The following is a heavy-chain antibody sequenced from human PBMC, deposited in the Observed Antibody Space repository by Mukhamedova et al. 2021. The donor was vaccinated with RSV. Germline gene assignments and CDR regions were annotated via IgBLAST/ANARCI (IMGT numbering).Heavy chain of an antibody. CDR2: INAGNGNT. D-gene: IGHD6-19*01. J-gene: IGHJ4*02. CDR3: ARADIIAVAGDY. V-gene: IGHV1-3*01. Sequence: GWINAGNGNTKYSQKFQGRVTTTRDTSASTAYMELSSLRSEDTAVYYCARADIIAVAGDYWGQGTLVTVSS.